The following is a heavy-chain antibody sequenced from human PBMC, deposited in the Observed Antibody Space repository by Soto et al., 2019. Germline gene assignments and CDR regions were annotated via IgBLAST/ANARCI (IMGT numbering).Heavy chain of an antibody. V-gene: IGHV2-5*02. D-gene: IGHD3-16*01. Sequence: QITLKESGPTLAKPTQTLTLTCTFSGFSLSTSGMGVGWIRQPPGKALEWLATVYWDDDKRYSTSLQSRLTITTHTSKPPAVLAMTNMDPAATATYFCALFLYYDSVTQPFDSWGQGTLVTVSS. CDR3: ALFLYYDSVTQPFDS. CDR1: GFSLSTSGMG. CDR2: VYWDDDK. J-gene: IGHJ4*02.